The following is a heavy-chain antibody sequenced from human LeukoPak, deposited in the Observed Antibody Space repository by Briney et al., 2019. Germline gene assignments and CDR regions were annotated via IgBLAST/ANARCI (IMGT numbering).Heavy chain of an antibody. V-gene: IGHV3-7*04. D-gene: IGHD2-15*01. J-gene: IGHJ5*02. CDR1: GFIFSSYW. Sequence: GGSLRLSCAASGFIFSSYWMSWVRQAPGKGLEWVANIKQDGSEKYYVDSVKGRFTISRDNAKNSLYLQMNSLRAEDTAVYYCARDRGVVGQFDPWGQGTLVTVSS. CDR2: IKQDGSEK. CDR3: ARDRGVVGQFDP.